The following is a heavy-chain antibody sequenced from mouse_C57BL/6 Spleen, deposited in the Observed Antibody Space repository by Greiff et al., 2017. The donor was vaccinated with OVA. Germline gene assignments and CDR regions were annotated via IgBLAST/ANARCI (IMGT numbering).Heavy chain of an antibody. CDR1: GFNIKDYY. CDR3: TVPYYYGSSSFAY. J-gene: IGHJ3*01. CDR2: IDPEDGDP. V-gene: IGHV14-1*01. D-gene: IGHD1-1*01. Sequence: VQLQQSGAELVRPGASVKLSCTASGFNIKDYYMHWVKQRPEQGLEWIGRIDPEDGDPEYAPKFQGKATMTADTSSNTAYLPLSSLTSEDTAVDDCTVPYYYGSSSFAYWGQGTLVTVSA.